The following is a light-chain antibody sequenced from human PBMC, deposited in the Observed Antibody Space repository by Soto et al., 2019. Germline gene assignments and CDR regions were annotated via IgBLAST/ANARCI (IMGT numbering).Light chain of an antibody. CDR1: QSISTY. Sequence: DIQMTQSPSTLSASVGDRVTITCRASQSISTYLNWYQQKLERAPTLLIYAASSLQSGVPSRFSGGGSGTDFTLTISSLQPEDFAMYFCQQCYSSPRTFGQGTKVEIK. J-gene: IGKJ1*01. CDR3: QQCYSSPRT. CDR2: AAS. V-gene: IGKV1-39*01.